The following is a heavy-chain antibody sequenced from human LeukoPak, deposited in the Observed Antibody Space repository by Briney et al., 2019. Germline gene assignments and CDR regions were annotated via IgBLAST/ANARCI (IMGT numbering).Heavy chain of an antibody. CDR3: ARDLGDIVATMAYFDY. CDR1: GYTFTSYG. Sequence: RASVKVSCKASGYTFTSYGISWVRQAPGQGLEWVGWISAYNGNTNYAQKLQGRVTMTTDTSTSTAYMELRSLRSDDTAVYYCARDLGDIVATMAYFDYWGQGTLVTVSS. J-gene: IGHJ4*02. CDR2: ISAYNGNT. D-gene: IGHD5-12*01. V-gene: IGHV1-18*01.